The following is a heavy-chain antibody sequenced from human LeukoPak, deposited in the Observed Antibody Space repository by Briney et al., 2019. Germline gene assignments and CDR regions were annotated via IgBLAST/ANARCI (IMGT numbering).Heavy chain of an antibody. CDR1: GGTFSSYA. D-gene: IGHD3-3*01. V-gene: IGHV1-69*13. CDR3: ARGFWSGLPSGLAYMDV. Sequence: SVKVSCKASGGTFSSYAISWVRQAPGQGLEWMGGIIPIFGTANYAQKFQGRVMITADESTSTAYMELSSLRSEDTAVYYCARGFWSGLPSGLAYMDVWGKGTTVTVSS. CDR2: IIPIFGTA. J-gene: IGHJ6*03.